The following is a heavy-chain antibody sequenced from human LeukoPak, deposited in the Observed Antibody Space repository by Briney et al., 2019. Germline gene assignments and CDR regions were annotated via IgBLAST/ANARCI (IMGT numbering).Heavy chain of an antibody. V-gene: IGHV4-59*01. D-gene: IGHD1-26*01. Sequence: SETLSLTCTVSGGSISSYYWSWVRQPPGKGLEWIGYIYYSGSTNYNPSLKSRVTISVDTSKNQFSLKLSSVTAADTAVYYCATFIVGATTFDYWGQGTLDTVSS. CDR1: GGSISSYY. J-gene: IGHJ4*02. CDR3: ATFIVGATTFDY. CDR2: IYYSGST.